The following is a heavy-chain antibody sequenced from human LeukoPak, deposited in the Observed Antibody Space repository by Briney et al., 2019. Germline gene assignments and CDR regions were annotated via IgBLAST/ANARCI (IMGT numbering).Heavy chain of an antibody. Sequence: ASVKVSCKASGYSITMYAMNWVRHSPGQGLEWMGWINTNTGNPTYAQGFTGRFVFSLDTSVSTAYLQISSLKAEDTAVYYCASGDYYFDYWGQGTLVTVSS. V-gene: IGHV7-4-1*02. CDR2: INTNTGNP. J-gene: IGHJ4*02. D-gene: IGHD3-3*01. CDR1: GYSITMYA. CDR3: ASGDYYFDY.